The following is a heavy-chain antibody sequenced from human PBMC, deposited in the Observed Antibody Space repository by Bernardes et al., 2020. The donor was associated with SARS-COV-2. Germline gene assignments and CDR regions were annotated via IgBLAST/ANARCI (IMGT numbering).Heavy chain of an antibody. CDR3: ARPTRIATNWYFDL. D-gene: IGHD6-13*01. V-gene: IGHV5-51*01. J-gene: IGHJ2*01. Sequence: GAYLKSSSKGSGYSVTSYWIGWVRPIPGKGLEWRGIIYPGDSDTRYSPSFQGQVTISADKSISTAYLQWSSLKASDTAMYYCARPTRIATNWYFDLWGRGTLVTVSS. CDR2: IYPGDSDT. CDR1: GYSVTSYW.